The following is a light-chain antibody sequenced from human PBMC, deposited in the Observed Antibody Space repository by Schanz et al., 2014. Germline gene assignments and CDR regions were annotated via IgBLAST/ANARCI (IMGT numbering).Light chain of an antibody. CDR2: DTS. Sequence: EIVLTQSPGTLSLSPGERATLSCRASQSVSSSYLAWYQQKPGQAPRLLIYDTSNRATGIPARFSGSGSGTDFTLTISSLQPDDFAAYYCQQYNSYPLTFGGGTKVEIK. CDR1: QSVSSSY. J-gene: IGKJ4*01. CDR3: QQYNSYPLT. V-gene: IGKV3-20*01.